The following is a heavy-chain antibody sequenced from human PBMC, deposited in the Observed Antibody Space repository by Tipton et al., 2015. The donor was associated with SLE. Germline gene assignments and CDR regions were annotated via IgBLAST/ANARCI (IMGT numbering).Heavy chain of an antibody. CDR1: GSSISSGYY. Sequence: TLSLTCAVSGSSISSGYYWAWIRQPPGEGLQWIASMSYNGNTYYNPSLKSRVTISLETSKNQFSLKLSSVTAADTAVYYCASPNSGRWYYFDYWGQGTLVTVSS. J-gene: IGHJ4*02. V-gene: IGHV4-38-2*01. D-gene: IGHD2-15*01. CDR2: MSYNGNT. CDR3: ASPNSGRWYYFDY.